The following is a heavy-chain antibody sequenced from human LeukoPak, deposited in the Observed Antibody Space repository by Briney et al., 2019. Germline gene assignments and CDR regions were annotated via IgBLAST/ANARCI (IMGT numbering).Heavy chain of an antibody. CDR2: INHSGST. CDR1: GGSFSGYY. CDR3: ARGYSYGSGYDY. V-gene: IGHV4-34*01. Sequence: QPSETLSLTCAVYGGSFSGYYWSWIRQPPGKGLEWIGEINHSGSTNYNPSLKSRVTISVDTSKNQFSLKLSSVTAADTAVYYCARGYSYGSGYDYWGQGTLVTVSS. D-gene: IGHD5-18*01. J-gene: IGHJ4*02.